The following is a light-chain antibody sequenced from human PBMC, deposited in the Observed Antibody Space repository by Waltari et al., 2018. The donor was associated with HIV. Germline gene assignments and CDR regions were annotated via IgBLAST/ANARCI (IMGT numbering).Light chain of an antibody. CDR3: QQYNDWPLT. CDR1: QTVSSS. CDR2: GAS. V-gene: IGKV3-15*01. Sequence: EIVLTQSPATLSVSPGERATVYCRASQTVSSSLAWYQQKPGQAPRLLIYGASTRATGIAARFSGSGSGTEFALTISSLQSEDFAVYYCQQYNDWPLTFGGGTRVEIK. J-gene: IGKJ4*01.